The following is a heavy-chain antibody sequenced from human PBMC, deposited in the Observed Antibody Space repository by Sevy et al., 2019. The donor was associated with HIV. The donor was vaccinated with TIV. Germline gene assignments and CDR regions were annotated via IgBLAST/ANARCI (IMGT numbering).Heavy chain of an antibody. CDR2: IYFSGST. V-gene: IGHV4-39*01. Sequence: SETLSLTCTVSGGSIARSSYDWGWIRQSPGKGLEWIGSIYFSGSTSYATSLRSRVTISVDTSKNQVSLKTRSVTATDTAFYYCARHGGLVDRGFDFWGQGALVTVSS. D-gene: IGHD3-10*01. J-gene: IGHJ4*02. CDR1: GGSIARSSYD. CDR3: ARHGGLVDRGFDF.